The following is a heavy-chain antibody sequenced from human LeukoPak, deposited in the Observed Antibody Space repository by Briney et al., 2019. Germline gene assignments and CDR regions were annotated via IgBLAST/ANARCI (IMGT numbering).Heavy chain of an antibody. CDR1: GGTFSSYA. D-gene: IGHD3-3*01. Sequence: GASVKVSCKASGGTFSSYAISCVRQAPGQGLEWMGGIIPIFGTANYAQKFQGRVTITADESTSTAYMELSSLRSEDTAVYCCASVGPYYDFWSGHHHFGYWGQGTLVTVSS. J-gene: IGHJ4*02. CDR3: ASVGPYYDFWSGHHHFGY. CDR2: IIPIFGTA. V-gene: IGHV1-69*01.